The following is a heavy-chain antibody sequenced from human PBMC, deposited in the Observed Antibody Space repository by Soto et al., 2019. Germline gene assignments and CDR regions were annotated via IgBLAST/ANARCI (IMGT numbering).Heavy chain of an antibody. J-gene: IGHJ3*02. CDR3: ARVKGYCSGGSCYSDAFDI. D-gene: IGHD2-15*01. CDR2: INAGNGNT. Sequence: ASVKVSCKASGYTFTSYAMHWLRQSAGQRLEWMGWINAGNGNTKYSQKFQGRVTITRDTSASTAYMELSSLRSEDTAVYYCARVKGYCSGGSCYSDAFDIWGQGTMVTVSS. CDR1: GYTFTSYA. V-gene: IGHV1-3*01.